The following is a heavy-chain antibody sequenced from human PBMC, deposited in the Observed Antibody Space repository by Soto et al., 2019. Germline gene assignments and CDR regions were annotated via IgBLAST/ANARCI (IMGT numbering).Heavy chain of an antibody. D-gene: IGHD2-15*01. CDR2: INGSSSTM. V-gene: IGHV3-48*02. CDR1: GFTFGIYS. CDR3: ARGDRFRCSGDRCFSDGLFLS. J-gene: IGHJ5*02. Sequence: EVQLVESGGGLVQRGGSLRLSCAASGFTFGIYSMNWVRQAPGKGLEWISYINGSSSTMYYADSVKGRFIISRDNADNPLYLQMNGVRDANPAVYSWARGDRFRCSGDRCFSDGLFLSWGQGTLVTVSS.